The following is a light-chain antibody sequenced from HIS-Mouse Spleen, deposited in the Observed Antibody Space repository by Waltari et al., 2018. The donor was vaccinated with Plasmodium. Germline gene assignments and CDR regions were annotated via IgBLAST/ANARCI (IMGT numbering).Light chain of an antibody. CDR1: RSDVGSYNL. J-gene: IGLJ3*02. V-gene: IGLV2-23*03. Sequence: QSALTPPASVSGSPGQSTTISCTGPRSDVGSYNLVSWYQQHPGKAPTLMIDEGSKRPSGVSNRFSGSKSGNTASLTISGLQAEDEADYYCCSYAGSSTFVFGGGTKLTVL. CDR3: CSYAGSSTFV. CDR2: EGS.